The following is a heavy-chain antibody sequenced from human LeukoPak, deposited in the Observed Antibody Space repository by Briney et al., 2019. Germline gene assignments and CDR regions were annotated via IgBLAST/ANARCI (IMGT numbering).Heavy chain of an antibody. V-gene: IGHV4-59*01. D-gene: IGHD2-15*01. CDR2: IYYSGST. J-gene: IGHJ5*02. CDR1: GGSISSYY. Sequence: SETLSLTCTVSGGSISSYYWSWIRQPPGKGLEWIGYIYYSGSTYYNPSLKSRVTISVDTSKNQFSLKLSSVTAADTAVYYCARAYCSGGSCYWFDPWGQGTLVTVSS. CDR3: ARAYCSGGSCYWFDP.